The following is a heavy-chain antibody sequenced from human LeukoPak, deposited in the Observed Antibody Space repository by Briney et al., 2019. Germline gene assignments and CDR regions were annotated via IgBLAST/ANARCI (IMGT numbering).Heavy chain of an antibody. CDR1: GFTFSSYS. D-gene: IGHD5-24*01. CDR2: ISSSSSYI. CDR3: AREPWAGDGYNYPDY. V-gene: IGHV3-21*01. Sequence: GGSLRLSCAASGFTFSSYSMNWVRQAPGKGLEWVPSISSSSSYIYYADSVKGRFTISRDNAKNSLYLQMNSLRAEDTAVYYCAREPWAGDGYNYPDYWGQGTLVTVSS. J-gene: IGHJ4*02.